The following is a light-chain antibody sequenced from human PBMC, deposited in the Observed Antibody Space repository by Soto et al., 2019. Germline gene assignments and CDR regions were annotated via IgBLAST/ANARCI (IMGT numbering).Light chain of an antibody. J-gene: IGLJ1*01. CDR3: CSYAGSNSYL. V-gene: IGLV2-23*01. CDR2: EGT. CDR1: SNDVGSYDL. Sequence: QSVLAEPASGSGTPGQKITISCTGTSNDVGSYDLVSWYQQHPGKAPKLIIYEGTKRPSGLSNRFSGSKSGNTASLTISGLQAEDEADYYCCSYAGSNSYLFGTGTKVTVL.